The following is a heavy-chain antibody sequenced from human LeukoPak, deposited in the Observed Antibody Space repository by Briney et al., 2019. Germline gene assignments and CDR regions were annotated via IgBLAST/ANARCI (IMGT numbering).Heavy chain of an antibody. D-gene: IGHD6-19*01. Sequence: ASVKVPCKASGYTFTGYYMHWARQAPGQGLEWMGWINPNSGGTNYAQKFQGRVTMTRDTSISTAYMELSRLRSDDTAVYYCASGQWPLYYFDYWGQGTLVTVSS. CDR3: ASGQWPLYYFDY. J-gene: IGHJ4*02. V-gene: IGHV1-2*02. CDR1: GYTFTGYY. CDR2: INPNSGGT.